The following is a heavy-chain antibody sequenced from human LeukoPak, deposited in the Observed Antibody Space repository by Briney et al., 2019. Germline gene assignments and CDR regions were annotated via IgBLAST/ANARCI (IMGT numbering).Heavy chain of an antibody. CDR3: AKSIVATLYFDY. J-gene: IGHJ4*02. D-gene: IGHD5-12*01. V-gene: IGHV3-23*01. CDR2: ISGSGGST. Sequence: GGSLRLSCAASGFTFSSYAMSWVRQAPGKGLEWVSAISGSGGSTYCADSVKGRFTISRDNSKNTLYLQMNSLRAEDTAVYYCAKSIVATLYFDYWGQGTLVTVSS. CDR1: GFTFSSYA.